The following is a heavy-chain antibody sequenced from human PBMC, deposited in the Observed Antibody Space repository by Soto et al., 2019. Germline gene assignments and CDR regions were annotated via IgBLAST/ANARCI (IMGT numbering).Heavy chain of an antibody. J-gene: IGHJ4*02. CDR2: IYHTGST. CDR3: ARGSYGSGSYFQAYFDF. V-gene: IGHV4-30-4*01. CDR1: GGSISSTDY. D-gene: IGHD3-10*01. Sequence: QVHLQESGPGLVEPSQTLSLTCSVSGGSISSTDYWSWIRQTPGKGLEWIGYIYHTGSTKYNPSLKSRVSISIDTSTNQFSLRLSSLTAADTALYYCARGSYGSGSYFQAYFDFWGQGTLVTVSS.